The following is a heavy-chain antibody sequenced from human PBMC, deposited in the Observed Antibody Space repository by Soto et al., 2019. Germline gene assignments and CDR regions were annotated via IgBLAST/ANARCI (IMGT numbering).Heavy chain of an antibody. CDR3: ARPTSWGPYGIAARPSKNNWFDP. CDR2: ISYDGSNK. J-gene: IGHJ5*02. Sequence: GGSLRLSCAASGFTFSSYAMHWVRQAPGKGLEWVAVISYDGSNKYYADSVKGRFTISRDNSKNTLYLQMNSLRAEDTAVYYCARPTSWGPYGIAARPSKNNWFDPWGQGTLVTVSS. V-gene: IGHV3-30-3*01. D-gene: IGHD6-6*01. CDR1: GFTFSSYA.